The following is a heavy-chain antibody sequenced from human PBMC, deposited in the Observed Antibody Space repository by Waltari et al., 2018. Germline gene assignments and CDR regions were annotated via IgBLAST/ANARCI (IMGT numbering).Heavy chain of an antibody. J-gene: IGHJ6*02. CDR2: IIPIFGTA. CDR1: GGTFRCYA. D-gene: IGHD6-13*01. V-gene: IGHV1-69*05. CDR3: AREWRRSSLYYYYGMDV. Sequence: QVQMVQSGAEGKKPAPSVKVSCKASGGTFRCYAITWVRQAPGHGLELIGGIIPIFGTANYAQKLQGTVKITTDESTSTAHMELSIRRAEGTAVYYCAREWRRSSLYYYYGMDVWGQGTTVTVSS.